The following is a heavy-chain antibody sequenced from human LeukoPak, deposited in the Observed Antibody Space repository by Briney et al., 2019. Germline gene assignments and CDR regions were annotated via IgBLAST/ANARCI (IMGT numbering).Heavy chain of an antibody. CDR2: IDWDDDK. V-gene: IGHV2-70*11. CDR3: ARHSTLLSSLDY. D-gene: IGHD3-10*01. CDR1: GFSLSTSGIC. J-gene: IGHJ4*02. Sequence: SGPTLVKPTQPLTLTCTSSGFSLSTSGICVTWIRQPPGKALEWLARIDWDDDKYYSTSLRPRLTISKDTSKNQVVLTMTNMDPVDSVTYYCARHSTLLSSLDYWGQGTLVTVSS.